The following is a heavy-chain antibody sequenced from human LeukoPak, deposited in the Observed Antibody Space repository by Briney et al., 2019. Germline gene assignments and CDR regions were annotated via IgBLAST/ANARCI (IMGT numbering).Heavy chain of an antibody. Sequence: PGGSLRLSCAASGFTFSYYWMHWVRHTPGKGPMWVSRINGDGTGTNYADSVKGRFTISRDNAKNTLYLQMNSLRAEDTAVYYCTRDFDAATGYWGQGTLVTVSS. CDR3: TRDFDAATGY. CDR2: INGDGTGT. J-gene: IGHJ4*02. V-gene: IGHV3-74*01. D-gene: IGHD3-9*01. CDR1: GFTFSYYW.